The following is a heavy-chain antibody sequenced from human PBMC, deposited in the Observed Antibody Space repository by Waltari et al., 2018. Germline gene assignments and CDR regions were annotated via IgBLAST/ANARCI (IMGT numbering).Heavy chain of an antibody. CDR3: AREAPMVVAADFAFDI. D-gene: IGHD2-15*01. J-gene: IGHJ3*02. V-gene: IGHV4-30-2*01. CDR1: GGSIGSGGYS. Sequence: QLQLQESGSGLVKPSQTLSLTCAVSGGSIGSGGYSWNWIRQPPGKGLEWIGYISHSGTTYYNASLRSRLTISLDRSRSQFSLHLSSVTAADTAVYYCAREAPMVVAADFAFDIWGRGTMVSVSS. CDR2: ISHSGTT.